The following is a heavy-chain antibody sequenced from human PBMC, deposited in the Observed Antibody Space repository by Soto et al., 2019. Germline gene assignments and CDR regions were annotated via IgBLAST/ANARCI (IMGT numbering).Heavy chain of an antibody. J-gene: IGHJ6*02. Sequence: GGSLRLSCAASGFTFSSYAMSWVRQAPGKGLEWVSAISGSGGSTYYADSVKGRFTISRDNSKNTLYLQMNSLRAEDTAVYYCANLIVATKDYYYGMDVWGQGTTVTVSS. CDR1: GFTFSSYA. CDR2: ISGSGGST. V-gene: IGHV3-23*01. D-gene: IGHD5-12*01. CDR3: ANLIVATKDYYYGMDV.